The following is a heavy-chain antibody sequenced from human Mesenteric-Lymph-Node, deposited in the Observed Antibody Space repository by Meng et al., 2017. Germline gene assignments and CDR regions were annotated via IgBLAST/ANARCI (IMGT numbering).Heavy chain of an antibody. V-gene: IGHV4-38-2*02. CDR1: GYSISSGYY. D-gene: IGHD3-22*01. J-gene: IGHJ5*02. CDR2: IYHSGST. CDR3: ARVGTYYYDSSGHNWYDP. Sequence: SETLSLTCTVSGYSISSGYYWGWIRQPPGKGLEWIGSIYHSGSTYYNPSLKSRVTISVDTSKNQFSLKLSSVTAADTAVYYCARVGTYYYDSSGHNWYDPWGQGTLVTDSS.